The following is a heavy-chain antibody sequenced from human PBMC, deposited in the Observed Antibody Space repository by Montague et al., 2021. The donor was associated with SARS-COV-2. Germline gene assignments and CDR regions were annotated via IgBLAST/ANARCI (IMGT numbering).Heavy chain of an antibody. CDR2: N. CDR3: ARGRSGSYFRYYDY. D-gene: IGHD1-26*01. Sequence: NDYALFVKSRITITPDTSKNQFSLHLNSVTPEDTAVYYCARGRSGSYFRYYDYWGQGTLVTV. V-gene: IGHV6-1*01. J-gene: IGHJ4*02.